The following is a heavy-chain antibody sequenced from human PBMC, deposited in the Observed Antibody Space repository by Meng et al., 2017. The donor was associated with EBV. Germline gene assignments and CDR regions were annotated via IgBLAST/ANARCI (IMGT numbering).Heavy chain of an antibody. CDR3: ARSGIQLWLYY. CDR2: MNTNSGNT. V-gene: IGHV1-8*01. D-gene: IGHD5-18*01. Sequence: QVQSGDGGKKPGASVKVSCTSSGYTFTSYGISWVRPATGQGLEWMGWMNTNSGNTGYAQKFQGRVTMTTNTSISTAYMELRSLRSEDTAVYFCARSGIQLWLYYWGQGTLVTVSS. CDR1: GYTFTSYG. J-gene: IGHJ4*02.